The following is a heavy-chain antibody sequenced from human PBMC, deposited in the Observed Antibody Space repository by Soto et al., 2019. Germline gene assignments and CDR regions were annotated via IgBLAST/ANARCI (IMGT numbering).Heavy chain of an antibody. CDR3: ASEYYGSGSYYPAFFDY. CDR1: GYTFTSYA. Sequence: ASVKVSCKASGYTFTSYAMHWVRQAPGQRLEWMGRINAGNGNTKYSQKFQGRVTITRDTSASTAYMELSSLRSEDTAVYYCASEYYGSGSYYPAFFDYWGQGTLVTVSS. D-gene: IGHD3-10*01. V-gene: IGHV1-3*01. J-gene: IGHJ4*02. CDR2: INAGNGNT.